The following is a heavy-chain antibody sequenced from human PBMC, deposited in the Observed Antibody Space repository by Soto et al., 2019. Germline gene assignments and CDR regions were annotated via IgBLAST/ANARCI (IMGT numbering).Heavy chain of an antibody. CDR1: GGSISSYY. V-gene: IGHV4-59*01. CDR2: IYYSGST. Sequence: QVQLQESGPGLVKPSETLSLTCTVSGGSISSYYWSWIRQPPGKGLEWIGYIYYSGSTNYNPSLKSRVTISVDTSKNQFSLKLSSATAADTAVYYCARDSYYGSGSYVFDYWGQGTLVTVSS. D-gene: IGHD3-10*01. CDR3: ARDSYYGSGSYVFDY. J-gene: IGHJ4*02.